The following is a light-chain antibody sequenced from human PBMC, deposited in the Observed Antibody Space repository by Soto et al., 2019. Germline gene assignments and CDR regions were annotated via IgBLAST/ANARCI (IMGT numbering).Light chain of an antibody. J-gene: IGKJ5*01. CDR2: DAS. Sequence: AIQLTQSPSSLSTSVGDRVTITCRASQGISSALAWYQQKPGKAPKLLIYDASSLESGVPSRFSGSGSGTEFTLPISSLHPEDFATYYCQQFHSYPRTFGQGRRLEIK. CDR1: QGISSA. CDR3: QQFHSYPRT. V-gene: IGKV1-13*02.